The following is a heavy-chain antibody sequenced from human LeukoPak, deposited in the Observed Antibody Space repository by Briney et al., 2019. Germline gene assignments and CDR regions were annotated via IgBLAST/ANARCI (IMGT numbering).Heavy chain of an antibody. CDR2: INPNSGGT. CDR3: ARAAASWYADY. CDR1: GYTFTGHF. D-gene: IGHD6-13*01. V-gene: IGHV1-2*06. Sequence: WASVKVSCKASGYTFTGHFIYWVRQAPGQGLEWMGRINPNSGGTKYAQKFQGRVTITTDTSITTVYMELSRLRSDDTAVYYCARAAASWYADYWGQGTLVTVSS. J-gene: IGHJ4*02.